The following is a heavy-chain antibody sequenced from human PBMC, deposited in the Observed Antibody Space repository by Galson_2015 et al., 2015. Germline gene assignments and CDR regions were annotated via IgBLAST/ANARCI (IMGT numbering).Heavy chain of an antibody. CDR2: IIPIFGIA. V-gene: IGHV1-69*10. Sequence: SVKVSCKASGGTFSSYAISWVRQAPGQGLEWMGGIIPIFGIANYAQKFQGRVTITADKSTSTAYMELSSLRSEDTAVYYCARDQGSGSSRLMYHYGMDVWGQGTTVTVSS. D-gene: IGHD1-26*01. J-gene: IGHJ6*02. CDR3: ARDQGSGSSRLMYHYGMDV. CDR1: GGTFSSYA.